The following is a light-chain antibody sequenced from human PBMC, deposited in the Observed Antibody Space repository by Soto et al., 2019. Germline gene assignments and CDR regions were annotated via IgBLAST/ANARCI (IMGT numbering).Light chain of an antibody. J-gene: IGLJ2*01. Sequence: QSALTQPASVSGSPGQSITISCTGTSSDVGGYNYVSWYQQHPGKAPKLMIYEVSNRPSGVCNRFSGSKSGNTASLTISGLQAEDEADYYCSSYTSSSTGVVFGGGTKLTVL. CDR1: SSDVGGYNY. V-gene: IGLV2-14*01. CDR3: SSYTSSSTGVV. CDR2: EVS.